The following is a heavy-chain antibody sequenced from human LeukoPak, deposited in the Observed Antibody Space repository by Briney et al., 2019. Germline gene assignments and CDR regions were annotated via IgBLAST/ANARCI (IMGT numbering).Heavy chain of an antibody. D-gene: IGHD2-2*01. CDR1: GGSISSSSYY. CDR3: ARRAVVPAAVSYFDN. V-gene: IGHV4-39*01. Sequence: PSETLSLTCTVSGGSISSSSYYWGWIRQPPGKGLEWIGSIYYSGSTYYNPSLKSRVTISVDTSKNQFSLRLASVTAADTALYYCARRAVVPAAVSYFDNWGQGTLVTVSS. CDR2: IYYSGST. J-gene: IGHJ4*02.